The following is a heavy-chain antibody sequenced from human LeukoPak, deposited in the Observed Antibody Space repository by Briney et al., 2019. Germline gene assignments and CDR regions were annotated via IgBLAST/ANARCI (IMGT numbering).Heavy chain of an antibody. CDR3: ASGVGQQLANAEYFQH. CDR1: GGTFSSYA. D-gene: IGHD6-13*01. Sequence: ASVKVSCKASGGTFSSYAISWVRQAPGQGLEWMGRIIPILGIANYAQKFQGRVTITADKSTSTAYTELSSLRSEDTAVYYCASGVGQQLANAEYFQHWGQGTLVTVSS. CDR2: IIPILGIA. J-gene: IGHJ1*01. V-gene: IGHV1-69*04.